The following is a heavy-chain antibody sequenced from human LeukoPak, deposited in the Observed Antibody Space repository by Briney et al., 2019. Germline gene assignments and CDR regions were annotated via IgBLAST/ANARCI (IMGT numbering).Heavy chain of an antibody. V-gene: IGHV4-39*01. Sequence: PSETLSLTXTVSGGSISSSSYHWGWVRQPPGKGLEWIGSIYYTGGTYYNPSLKSRVTISVDMSKNQFSVKLSSVTAADTAVYYCARLRVEMAAYAFDIWGQGTKVTVSS. D-gene: IGHD5-24*01. CDR1: GGSISSSSYH. CDR2: IYYTGGT. J-gene: IGHJ3*02. CDR3: ARLRVEMAAYAFDI.